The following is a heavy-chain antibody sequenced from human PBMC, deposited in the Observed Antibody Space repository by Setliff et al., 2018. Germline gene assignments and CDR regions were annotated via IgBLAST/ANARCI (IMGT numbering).Heavy chain of an antibody. CDR3: AKPTDV. V-gene: IGHV3-43*01. J-gene: IGHJ6*02. CDR1: GFTFDDYT. CDR2: ISWDGGST. Sequence: GGSLRLSCAASGFTFDDYTMHWVRQAPGKGLEWVSLISWDGGSTYYADSVKGRFTISRDNSKNTLYLQMNSLRAEDTAVYYCAKPTDVWGQGTTVTVSS.